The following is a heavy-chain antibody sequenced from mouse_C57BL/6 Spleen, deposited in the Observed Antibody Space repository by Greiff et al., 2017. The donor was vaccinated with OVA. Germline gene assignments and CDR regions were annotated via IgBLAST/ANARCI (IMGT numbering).Heavy chain of an antibody. CDR2: INPNNDGS. D-gene: IGHD1-1*01. V-gene: IGHV1-26*01. CDR1: GYTFTDYY. Sequence: EVQLQQSGPELVQPGASVKISCKASGYTFTDYYMNWVKQSPGKSLEWIGDINPNNDGSSYNQKFTGKAPLTVDKSSSRVYMELLSLTSEDSAVYYCARGHSYYGSSYEAWFAYWGQGTLVTVSA. J-gene: IGHJ3*01. CDR3: ARGHSYYGSSYEAWFAY.